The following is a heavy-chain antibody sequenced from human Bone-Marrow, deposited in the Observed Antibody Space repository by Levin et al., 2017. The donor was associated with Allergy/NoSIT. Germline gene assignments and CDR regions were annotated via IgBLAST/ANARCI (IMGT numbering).Heavy chain of an antibody. J-gene: IGHJ4*02. CDR1: GFTFSSNA. V-gene: IGHV3-23*01. CDR2: ITSGSGGGL. D-gene: IGHD1-26*01. Sequence: GESLKISCAASGFTFSSNAMSWFRQAPGKGLEWVSHITSGSGGGLYYAHSVKGRFTISRDNSKSTLYLQMNSLSADDTALYYCARGTYGSFDYWGQGTLVTVSS. CDR3: ARGTYGSFDY.